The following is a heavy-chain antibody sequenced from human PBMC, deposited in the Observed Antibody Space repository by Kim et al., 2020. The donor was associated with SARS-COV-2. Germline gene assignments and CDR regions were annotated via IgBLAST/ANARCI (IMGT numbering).Heavy chain of an antibody. Sequence: RGASTNSADSVKGRFTISRDNTKNTLYLQMNSLRAEDTAVYYCAKRYSSGGWGQGTLVTVSS. CDR2: RGAST. CDR3: AKRYSSGG. J-gene: IGHJ4*02. V-gene: IGHV3-23*01. D-gene: IGHD5-18*01.